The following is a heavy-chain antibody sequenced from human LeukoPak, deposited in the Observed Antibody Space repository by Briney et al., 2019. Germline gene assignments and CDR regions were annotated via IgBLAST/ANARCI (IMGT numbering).Heavy chain of an antibody. CDR3: ARELLWFGELLRLPDY. D-gene: IGHD3-10*01. J-gene: IGHJ4*02. CDR2: INPNSGGT. Sequence: GASVKVSCKASGYTFTGYYMHWVRQAPRQGLEWMGWINPNSGGTNYAQKFQGRVTMTRDTSISTAYMELSRLRSGDTAVYYCARELLWFGELLRLPDYWGQGTLVTVSS. V-gene: IGHV1-2*02. CDR1: GYTFTGYY.